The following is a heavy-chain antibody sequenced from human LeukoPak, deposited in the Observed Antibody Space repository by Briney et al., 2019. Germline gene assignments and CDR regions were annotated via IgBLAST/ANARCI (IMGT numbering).Heavy chain of an antibody. Sequence: GASVKVSCKASGGTFSSYAISWVRQAPGQGLEWMGGIIPIIGTANYAQKFQGRVTITADESTSTAYMELSSLRSEDTAVYYCARADYYDSSGYSDAFDIWGQGTMVTVSS. D-gene: IGHD3-22*01. CDR2: IIPIIGTA. J-gene: IGHJ3*02. V-gene: IGHV1-69*13. CDR1: GGTFSSYA. CDR3: ARADYYDSSGYSDAFDI.